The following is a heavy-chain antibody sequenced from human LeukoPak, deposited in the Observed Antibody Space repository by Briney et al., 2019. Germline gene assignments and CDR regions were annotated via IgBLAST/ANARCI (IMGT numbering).Heavy chain of an antibody. CDR1: GFTFSSYG. CDR2: ISYDGSNK. V-gene: IGHV3-33*05. J-gene: IGHJ3*01. D-gene: IGHD4-17*01. CDR3: AKDPNGDYIGAFDF. Sequence: GGSLRLSCAASGFTFSSYGMHWVRLAPGKGLEWVAVISYDGSNKYYADSVKGRFTISRDNSKNTLYLQMNSLRAEDTAVYYCAKDPNGDYIGAFDFWGQGTMVSVSS.